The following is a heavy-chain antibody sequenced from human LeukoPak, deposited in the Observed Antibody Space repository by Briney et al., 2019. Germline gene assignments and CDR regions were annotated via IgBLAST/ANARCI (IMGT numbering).Heavy chain of an antibody. Sequence: GGSLRLSCTASGFTFSSYGMHWVRQAPGKGLEWVAFIRYDGSNKYYADSVKGRFTISRDNSKNTLYLQMNSLRAEDTAVYYCARSYSSTPQYYYYYYMDVWGKGTTVTVSS. V-gene: IGHV3-30*02. D-gene: IGHD6-13*01. CDR2: IRYDGSNK. CDR3: ARSYSSTPQYYYYYYMDV. J-gene: IGHJ6*03. CDR1: GFTFSSYG.